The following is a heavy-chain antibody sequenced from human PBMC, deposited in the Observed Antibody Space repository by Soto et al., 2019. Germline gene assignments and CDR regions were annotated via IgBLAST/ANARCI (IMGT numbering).Heavy chain of an antibody. CDR3: ARVTDGYNLRWFDP. CDR1: GGTFSSYA. V-gene: IGHV1-69*01. J-gene: IGHJ5*02. D-gene: IGHD5-12*01. CDR2: IIPIFGTA. Sequence: WVKVSCEGSGGTFSSYAISWVRQAPGQGLEWMGGIIPIFGTANYAQKFQGRVTITADESTSTAYMELSSLRSEDTAVYYCARVTDGYNLRWFDPWGQGTLVTASS.